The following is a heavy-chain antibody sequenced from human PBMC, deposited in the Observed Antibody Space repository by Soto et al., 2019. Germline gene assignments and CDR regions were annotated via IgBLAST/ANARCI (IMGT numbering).Heavy chain of an antibody. CDR3: AKSGSPMVRGVTSYMDV. D-gene: IGHD3-10*01. V-gene: IGHV3-23*01. CDR1: GFTFSSYA. Sequence: GGSLRLSCAASGFTFSSYAMSWVRQAPGKGLEWVSAISGSGGSTYYADSVKGRFTISRDNSKNTLYLQMNSLRAEDTAVYYCAKSGSPMVRGVTSYMDVWGKGTTVTVSS. CDR2: ISGSGGST. J-gene: IGHJ6*03.